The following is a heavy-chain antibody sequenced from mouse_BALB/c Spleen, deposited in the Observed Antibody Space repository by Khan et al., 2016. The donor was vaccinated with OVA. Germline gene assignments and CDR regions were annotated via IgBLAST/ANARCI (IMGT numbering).Heavy chain of an antibody. CDR3: ARSGGNFHWNVDG. J-gene: IGHJ1*01. V-gene: IGHV5-17*02. D-gene: IGHD2-1*01. Sequence: EVELVESGGGLVQPGGSRKLSCAASGFTFSSFGMHWVRQAPKKGLEWVAYISSGSSTIYYVATVKGRFTISRDNSKNTLFLQMTSLRSEDTAMYYSARSGGNFHWNVDGWGAGTAVTVSS. CDR1: GFTFSSFG. CDR2: ISSGSSTI.